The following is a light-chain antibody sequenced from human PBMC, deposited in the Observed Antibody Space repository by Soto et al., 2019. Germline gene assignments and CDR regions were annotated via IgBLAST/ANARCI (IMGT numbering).Light chain of an antibody. J-gene: IGKJ1*01. CDR1: QSVTSSY. CDR3: QQYGSSPGWT. Sequence: ETVLTQSPGTLSLSPGERATLSCRASQSVTSSYLAWYQQKPGQAPRLLIYGASSRAAGIPDRFSGSGSGTDFTLSSSRLEPEDFAVYYCQQYGSSPGWTFGQGTKVELK. CDR2: GAS. V-gene: IGKV3-20*01.